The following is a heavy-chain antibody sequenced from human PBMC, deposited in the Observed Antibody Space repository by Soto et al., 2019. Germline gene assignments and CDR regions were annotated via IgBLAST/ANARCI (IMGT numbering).Heavy chain of an antibody. CDR2: IYYSGSS. D-gene: IGHD4-17*01. Sequence: QVQLQESGPGLVKASETLSLTCTVSGASISGYYWSWIRQPPGKGLEWIDYIYYSGSSSYNPSLKGRVTTSVDTSKNQLSLKLSSVTAADTAVYYCARIDYSDNQVDYWGQGTLVTVSS. CDR3: ARIDYSDNQVDY. J-gene: IGHJ4*02. V-gene: IGHV4-59*01. CDR1: GASISGYY.